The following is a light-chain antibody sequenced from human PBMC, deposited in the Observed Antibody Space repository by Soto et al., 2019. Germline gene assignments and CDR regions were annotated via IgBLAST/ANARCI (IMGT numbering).Light chain of an antibody. CDR2: KDS. J-gene: IGLJ1*01. CDR3: QSADSSGTYV. CDR1: ALPKQY. V-gene: IGLV3-25*01. Sequence: TCAGDALPKQYAYWYQQKPGQAPVLVIYKDSERPSGIPERFSGSSSGTTVTLTISGVQAEDEADYYCQSADSSGTYVFGNGTKVTVL.